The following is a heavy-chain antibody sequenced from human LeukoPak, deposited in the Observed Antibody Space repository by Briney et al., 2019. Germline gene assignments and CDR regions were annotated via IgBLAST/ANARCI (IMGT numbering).Heavy chain of an antibody. Sequence: PEGSLRLSCAASGFTVSSNYMSWVRQAPGKGLEWVSVISSDGGTYYADSVKGRFTISRDNSKNTLYLQMNSLRVEDTAVYYCARDWGYCSSTSCHVFDYWGQGTLVTVSS. J-gene: IGHJ4*02. CDR1: GFTVSSNY. CDR2: ISSDGGT. CDR3: ARDWGYCSSTSCHVFDY. D-gene: IGHD2-2*01. V-gene: IGHV3-53*01.